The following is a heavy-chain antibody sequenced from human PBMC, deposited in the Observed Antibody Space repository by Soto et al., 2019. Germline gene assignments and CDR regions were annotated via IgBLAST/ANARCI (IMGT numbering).Heavy chain of an antibody. CDR2: ISSTTNYI. Sequence: PGWSLRLSCASSVFTFTRYSMNWVRQAPGKGLEWVSSISSTTNYIYYGDSMKGRLTISRDNAKNSLYLEMNSLRAEDTAVYYCARESEDLTSNFDYWGQGTLVTVSS. CDR3: ARESEDLTSNFDY. V-gene: IGHV3-21*06. CDR1: VFTFTRYS. J-gene: IGHJ4*02.